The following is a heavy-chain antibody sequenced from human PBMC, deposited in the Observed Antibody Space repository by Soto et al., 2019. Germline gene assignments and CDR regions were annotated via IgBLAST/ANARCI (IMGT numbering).Heavy chain of an antibody. D-gene: IGHD2-2*01. J-gene: IGHJ6*02. CDR3: APSAALDHLLTYYGLNV. CDR1: GGTFTSTA. CDR2: IIPVLGTP. Sequence: QMLLVQSSAEVKKPGSSVKVSCKASGGTFTSTAFSWVRQAPGQGLEWMGGIIPVLGTPNYAQKFQARLTVTADASTTTVNRELSSLRSHDTAVYYLAPSAALDHLLTYYGLNVGGQGTPVTVSS. V-gene: IGHV1-69*01.